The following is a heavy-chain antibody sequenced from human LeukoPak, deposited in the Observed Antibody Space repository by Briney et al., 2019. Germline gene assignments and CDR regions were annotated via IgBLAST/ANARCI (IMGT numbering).Heavy chain of an antibody. CDR3: ATGGGGYEPNDPLLEYYFDY. D-gene: IGHD5-12*01. V-gene: IGHV1-2*02. J-gene: IGHJ4*02. Sequence: GASVKVSCKASGYTFTGYYMHWVRQAPGQGLEWMGWINPNSGGTNYAQKFQGRVTMTRDTSISTAYMELSRLRSDDTAVYYCATGGGGYEPNDPLLEYYFDYWGQGTLVTVSS. CDR1: GYTFTGYY. CDR2: INPNSGGT.